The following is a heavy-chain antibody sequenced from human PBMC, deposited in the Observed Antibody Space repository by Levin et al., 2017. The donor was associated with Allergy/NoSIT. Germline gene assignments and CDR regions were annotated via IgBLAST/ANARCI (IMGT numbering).Heavy chain of an antibody. CDR3: ARDLQDSSSWGDDAFDI. Sequence: GGSLRLSCAASGFTFSSYWMSWVRQAPGKGLEWVANIKQDGSEKYYVDSVKGRFTISRDNAKNSLYLQMNSLRAEDTAVYYCARDLQDSSSWGDDAFDIWGQGTMVTVSS. CDR1: GFTFSSYW. D-gene: IGHD6-13*01. J-gene: IGHJ3*02. V-gene: IGHV3-7*01. CDR2: IKQDGSEK.